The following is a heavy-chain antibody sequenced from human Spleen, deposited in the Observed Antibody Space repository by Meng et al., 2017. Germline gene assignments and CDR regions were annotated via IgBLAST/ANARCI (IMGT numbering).Heavy chain of an antibody. V-gene: IGHV3-11*01. Sequence: QVQLVESGGGLVKPGGSLTLSCAASGFTFSDYFMSWIRQAPGKGLEWISDISRSGSSRHYADSAKGRFTTSRDNAKNSLSLEMNSLRAEDTAVYYCAREYIAAAGIFDYWGQGTLVTVSS. J-gene: IGHJ4*02. CDR2: ISRSGSSR. CDR3: AREYIAAAGIFDY. D-gene: IGHD6-13*01. CDR1: GFTFSDYF.